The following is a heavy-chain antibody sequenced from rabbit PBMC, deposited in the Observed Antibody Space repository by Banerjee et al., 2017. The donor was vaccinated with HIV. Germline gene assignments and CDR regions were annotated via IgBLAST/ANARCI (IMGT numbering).Heavy chain of an antibody. Sequence: QEQLVESGGDLVKPGASLTVTCTASGFSLSSYAMSWVRQAPGKGLEWIGHIYAGSSGSTYYASWAKGRFTISKTSSTTVTLQMTSLTAADTATYFCARGSSRSDLWGQGTLVTVS. D-gene: IGHD1-1*01. CDR1: GFSLSSYA. CDR2: IYAGSSGST. J-gene: IGHJ4*01. CDR3: ARGSSRSDL. V-gene: IGHV1S45*01.